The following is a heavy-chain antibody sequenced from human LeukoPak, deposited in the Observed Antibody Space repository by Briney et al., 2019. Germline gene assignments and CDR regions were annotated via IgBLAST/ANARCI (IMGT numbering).Heavy chain of an antibody. V-gene: IGHV1-2*02. D-gene: IGHD6-19*01. CDR2: TNPNSGGT. CDR1: GYTSTCYY. CDR3: ARDPSGWQHY. Sequence: ASVKVSCKASGYTSTCYYMHWVRQAPGQGLEWMGWTNPNSGGTNYAQKFQGRVTMTRDTSISTAYMELSRLRSDDTAVYYCARDPSGWQHYWGQGTLVTVSS. J-gene: IGHJ4*02.